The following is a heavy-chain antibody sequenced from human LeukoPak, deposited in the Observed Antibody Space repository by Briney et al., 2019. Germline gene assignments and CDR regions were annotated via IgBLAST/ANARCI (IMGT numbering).Heavy chain of an antibody. CDR1: GFTFSSYA. CDR2: ISYDGSNR. D-gene: IGHD1-26*01. CDR3: ASGVGGSYPTAYSFDY. V-gene: IGHV3-30-3*01. Sequence: GGSLRLSCAASGFTFSSYAMHWVRQAPGKGLEWVAVISYDGSNRYYADSVKGRFTISRDNSKNTLYLQMNSLRAEDTAVYYCASGVGGSYPTAYSFDYWGQGTLVTVSS. J-gene: IGHJ4*02.